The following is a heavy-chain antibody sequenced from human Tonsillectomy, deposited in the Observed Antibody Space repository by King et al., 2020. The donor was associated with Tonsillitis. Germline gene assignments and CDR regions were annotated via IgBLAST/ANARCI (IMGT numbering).Heavy chain of an antibody. Sequence: QLQESCPGLVKPSGTLSLTCAVSGGSISSSNWWSWVRQPPGKGLEWIGEIYHSGSTNYNPSLKSRVTISVDKSKNQFSLKLSSLTAADTAVYYCARRGYDYYYHYGMDVWGQGTTVTVSS. CDR3: ARRGYDYYYHYGMDV. J-gene: IGHJ6*02. D-gene: IGHD5-12*01. CDR2: IYHSGST. CDR1: GGSISSSNW. V-gene: IGHV4-4*02.